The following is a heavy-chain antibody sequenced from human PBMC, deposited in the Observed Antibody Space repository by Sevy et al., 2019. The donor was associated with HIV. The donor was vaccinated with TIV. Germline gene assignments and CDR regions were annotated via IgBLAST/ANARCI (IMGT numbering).Heavy chain of an antibody. CDR1: GFTFSTYD. D-gene: IGHD2-8*01. J-gene: IGHJ6*02. CDR2: IRYDGSNK. CDR3: ARGRKTTQEWLEELDYYYGVDV. Sequence: GGSLRLSCAASGFTFSTYDMHWVRQAPGKGLEWVAYIRYDGSNKYYEDSVRGRFTISRDSSKNTLYLQRNRLRAEDTAVFYCARGRKTTQEWLEELDYYYGVDVWGQRTAVTVSS. V-gene: IGHV3-30*02.